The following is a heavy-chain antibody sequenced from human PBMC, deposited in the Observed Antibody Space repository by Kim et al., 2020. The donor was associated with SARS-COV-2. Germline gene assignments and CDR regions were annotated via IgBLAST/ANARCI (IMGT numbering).Heavy chain of an antibody. V-gene: IGHV1-2*02. D-gene: IGHD2-15*01. CDR1: GYTFTGYY. CDR2: INPNSGGT. J-gene: IGHJ4*02. CDR3: ARDRRGVVAARSPLRLFDY. Sequence: ASVKVSCKASGYTFTGYYMHWVRQAPGQGLEWMGWINPNSGGTNYAQKFQGRVTMTRDTSISTAYMELSRLRSDDTAVYYCARDRRGVVAARSPLRLFDYWGQGTLVTVSS.